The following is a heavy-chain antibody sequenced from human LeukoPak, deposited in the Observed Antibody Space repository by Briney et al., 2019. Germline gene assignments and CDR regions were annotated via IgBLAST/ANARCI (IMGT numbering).Heavy chain of an antibody. J-gene: IGHJ1*01. CDR1: GFTFTNAW. V-gene: IGHV3-15*01. CDR3: TTSPSDSSSWD. D-gene: IGHD6-13*01. CDR2: IKSKTDGGTT. Sequence: GGSLRPSCAASGFTFTNAWMSWVRHAPGNRLEWVGCIKSKTDGGTTDYAAPVKGRFTISRDDSKNTLYLQMNSLKAEDTAVYYCTTSPSDSSSWDWGQGTLVTVSS.